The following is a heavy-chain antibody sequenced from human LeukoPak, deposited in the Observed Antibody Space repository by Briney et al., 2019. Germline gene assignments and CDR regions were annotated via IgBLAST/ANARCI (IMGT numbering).Heavy chain of an antibody. Sequence: TSETLSLTCTVSGGSISSSSYYWGWIRQPPGKGLEWIGEINHSGSTNYNPSLKSRVTISVDTSKNQFSLKLSSVTAADTAVYYCARGLPGQYCSSTSCYNTKGYYYYMDVWGKGTTVTVSS. J-gene: IGHJ6*03. CDR1: GGSISSSSYY. CDR2: INHSGST. D-gene: IGHD2-2*02. CDR3: ARGLPGQYCSSTSCYNTKGYYYYMDV. V-gene: IGHV4-39*07.